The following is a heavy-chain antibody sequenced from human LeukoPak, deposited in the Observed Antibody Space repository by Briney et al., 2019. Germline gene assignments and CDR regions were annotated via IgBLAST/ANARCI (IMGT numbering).Heavy chain of an antibody. CDR3: ATWGIAVAGTFDY. CDR2: IYYSGST. CDR1: GGSISSYY. Sequence: SESLSLTCTASGGSISSYYWNWIRQPPGKGLEWIGYIYYSGSTNYNPSFKSRVVISVDTSKNQFSLKLSFMTAADTAVYYCATWGIAVAGTFDYWGQGTLVTVST. D-gene: IGHD6-19*01. J-gene: IGHJ4*02. V-gene: IGHV4-59*08.